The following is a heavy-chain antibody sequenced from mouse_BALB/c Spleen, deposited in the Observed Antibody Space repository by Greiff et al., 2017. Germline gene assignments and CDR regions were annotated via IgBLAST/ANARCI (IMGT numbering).Heavy chain of an antibody. CDR2: IRSKSNNYAT. Sequence: EVQLVETGGGLVQPKGSLKLSCAASGFTFNTNAMNWVRQAPGKGLEWVARIRSKSNNYATYYADSVKDRFTISRDDSQSMLYLQMNNLKTEDTAMYYCVRDYGSTTASWFAYWGQGTLVTVSA. J-gene: IGHJ3*01. D-gene: IGHD1-2*01. V-gene: IGHV10S3*01. CDR1: GFTFNTNA. CDR3: VRDYGSTTASWFAY.